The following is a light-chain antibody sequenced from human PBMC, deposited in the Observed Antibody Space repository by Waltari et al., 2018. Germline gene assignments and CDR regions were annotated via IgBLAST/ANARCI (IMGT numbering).Light chain of an antibody. V-gene: IGKV3-15*01. CDR3: QQYDKWPLT. CDR1: QSISSY. CDR2: DAS. Sequence: EIVMTQSPATLSVSPGERVTLSCRASQSISSYLAWYQQKPGQAPRLLIHDASTSATISPARFVGSGSGTEFTLTISSLQSEDFAVYYCQQYDKWPLTFGGGTEVEIK. J-gene: IGKJ4*01.